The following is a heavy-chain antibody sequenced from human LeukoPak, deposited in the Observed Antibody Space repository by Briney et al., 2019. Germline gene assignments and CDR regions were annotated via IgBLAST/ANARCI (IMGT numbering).Heavy chain of an antibody. V-gene: IGHV3-33*01. J-gene: IGHJ6*03. CDR2: ILYDGNTK. D-gene: IGHD1-14*01. CDR1: GFSLSNYG. CDR3: ARDHRPEIQYYYMDV. Sequence: GGSLGLSCAASGFSLSNYGMHWVRQAPGKGPEWVAAILYDGNTKHYADSVKGRFTTSRDISKNTFYMQMNSLTAEDTAVYYCARDHRPEIQYYYMDVWGKGTTVAVSS.